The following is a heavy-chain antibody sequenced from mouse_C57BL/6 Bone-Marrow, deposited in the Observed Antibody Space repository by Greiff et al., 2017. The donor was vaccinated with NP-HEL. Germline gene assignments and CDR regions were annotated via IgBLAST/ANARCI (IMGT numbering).Heavy chain of an antibody. V-gene: IGHV7-1*01. J-gene: IGHJ1*03. D-gene: IGHD1-1*01. Sequence: EVQRVESGGGLVQSGRSLRLSCATSGFTFSDFYMEWVRQAPGKGLEWIAASRNKANDYTTEYSASVKGRFIVSRDTSQSILYLQMNALRAEDTAIYYCARDAGYYGSSSRPNYWYFDVWGTGTTVTVSS. CDR2: SRNKANDYTT. CDR3: ARDAGYYGSSSRPNYWYFDV. CDR1: GFTFSDFY.